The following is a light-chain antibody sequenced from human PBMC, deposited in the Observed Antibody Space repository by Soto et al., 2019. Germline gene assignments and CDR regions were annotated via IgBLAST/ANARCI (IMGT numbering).Light chain of an antibody. Sequence: EIVLTQSPATLSLSPGERATLSCRASQSVSSYLVWYQQKPGQGPRLLIYDASNRATGIPARFSGSGSGTDFTLPISSLEPDDFSVFYCQQRSTCPTFGGGPKVETK. CDR2: DAS. J-gene: IGKJ4*01. CDR1: QSVSSY. V-gene: IGKV3-11*01. CDR3: QQRSTCPT.